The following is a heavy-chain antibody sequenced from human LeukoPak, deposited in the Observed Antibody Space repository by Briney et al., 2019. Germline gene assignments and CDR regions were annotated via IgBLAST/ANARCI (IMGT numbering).Heavy chain of an antibody. D-gene: IGHD3-10*01. Sequence: GASVKVSCKVSGYTXTELSMHGVRQAPGKGLEWMGGFDPEDGETIYAQKFQGRVTMTEDTSTDTAYMELSSLRSEDTAVYYCATSITMVRGVIITRVDYFDYWGQGTLVTVSS. V-gene: IGHV1-24*01. CDR2: FDPEDGET. CDR3: ATSITMVRGVIITRVDYFDY. J-gene: IGHJ4*02. CDR1: GYTXTELS.